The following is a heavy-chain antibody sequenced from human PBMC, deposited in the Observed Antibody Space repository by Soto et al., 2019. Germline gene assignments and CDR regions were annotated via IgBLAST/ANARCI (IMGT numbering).Heavy chain of an antibody. CDR3: ARAAPDTYYYDSSGSAPFDY. D-gene: IGHD3-22*01. Sequence: QVQLVQSGAEVKKPGSSVEVSCKASGGTFSSYAISWVRQAPGQGLEWMGGIIPIFGTANYAQKFQGRVTITADESTSTAYMELSSLRSEDTAVYYCARAAPDTYYYDSSGSAPFDYWGQGTLVTVSS. J-gene: IGHJ4*02. CDR1: GGTFSSYA. V-gene: IGHV1-69*01. CDR2: IIPIFGTA.